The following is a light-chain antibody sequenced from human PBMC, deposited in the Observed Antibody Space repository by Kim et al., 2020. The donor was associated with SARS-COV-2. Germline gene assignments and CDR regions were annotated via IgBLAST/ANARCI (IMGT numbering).Light chain of an antibody. J-gene: IGLJ3*02. CDR1: SSDVGDYDY. Sequence: GQSITISCTGTSSDVGDYDYVSWYQQHPGKAPKLMIYDVSERPSGVSYRFSGSKSGNTASLTISRLRAEDEADYYCSSYTSSSTWVFGGGTKLTVL. CDR2: DVS. CDR3: SSYTSSSTWV. V-gene: IGLV2-14*03.